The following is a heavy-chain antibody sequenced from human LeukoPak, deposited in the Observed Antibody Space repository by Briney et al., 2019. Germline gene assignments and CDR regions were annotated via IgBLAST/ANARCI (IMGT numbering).Heavy chain of an antibody. J-gene: IGHJ5*02. CDR3: ARSYFDVLTNYYMWLAP. V-gene: IGHV1-18*01. CDR1: GYTFTSYG. CDR2: ISAYNGNT. Sequence: ASVKVSCKASGYTFTSYGISWVRQAPGQGLEWMGWISAYNGNTNYAQKLQDRVTMTTDTSTSTAYMELRSLRSDDTAVFYCARSYFDVLTNYYMWLAPWGQGTLVTVSS. D-gene: IGHD3-9*01.